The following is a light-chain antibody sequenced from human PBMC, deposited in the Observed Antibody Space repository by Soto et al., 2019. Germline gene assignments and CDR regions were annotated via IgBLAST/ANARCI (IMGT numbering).Light chain of an antibody. V-gene: IGKV3-15*01. CDR3: QQYNNWLPLT. CDR1: QSVSNY. CDR2: GAS. J-gene: IGKJ4*01. Sequence: EIVLTQSTATLSLSPGEKATLSCRASQSVSNYLAWYQQKPGQAPRLLIYGASTRATGIPARFSGSGSGTEFTLTISSLQSEDFAVYYCQQYNNWLPLTFGGGTKVDIK.